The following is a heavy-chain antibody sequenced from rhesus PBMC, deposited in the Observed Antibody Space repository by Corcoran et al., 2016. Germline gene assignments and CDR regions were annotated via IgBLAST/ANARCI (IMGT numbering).Heavy chain of an antibody. V-gene: IGHV4-127*01. J-gene: IGHJ4*01. D-gene: IGHD6-25*01. Sequence: QVQLKESGPGLVKPSETLSLTCTVSGDSILSVYAWSWIRQPPGKGLEWIGYIGGYYNPSLKSRVTMSKDASKNQFSLKLSSVTAADTAVYYCARYRGSTGFDYWGQGVLVTVSS. CDR3: ARYRGSTGFDY. CDR1: GDSILSVYA. CDR2: IGG.